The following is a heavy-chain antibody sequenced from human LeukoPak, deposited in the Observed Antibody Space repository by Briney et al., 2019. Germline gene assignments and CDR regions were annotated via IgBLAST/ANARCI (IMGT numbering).Heavy chain of an antibody. D-gene: IGHD2-2*02. V-gene: IGHV3-11*04. CDR1: GFTFSDYY. CDR3: ARHQAVVVPAAIPFDP. J-gene: IGHJ5*02. CDR2: ISSSGSTI. Sequence: NSGGSLRLSCAASGFTFSDYYMSWIRQAPGKGLEWASYISSSGSTIYYADSVKGRFTISRDNAKNSLYLQMNSLRAEDTAVYYCARHQAVVVPAAIPFDPWGQGTLVTVSS.